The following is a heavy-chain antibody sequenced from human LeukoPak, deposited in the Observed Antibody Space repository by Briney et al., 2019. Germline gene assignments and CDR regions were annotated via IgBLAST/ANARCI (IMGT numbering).Heavy chain of an antibody. J-gene: IGHJ6*02. CDR3: ARNMHSSSWYVPLYYYYGMDV. CDR2: INPNSGGT. V-gene: IGHV1-2*02. D-gene: IGHD6-13*01. CDR1: GYIFSAYY. Sequence: GASVKVSCKASGYIFSAYYMHWVRQAPGQGPEWMGWINPNSGGTNYAQKFQGRVTMTRDTSISTAYMELSRLRSDDTAAYYCARNMHSSSWYVPLYYYYGMDVWGQGTTVTVSS.